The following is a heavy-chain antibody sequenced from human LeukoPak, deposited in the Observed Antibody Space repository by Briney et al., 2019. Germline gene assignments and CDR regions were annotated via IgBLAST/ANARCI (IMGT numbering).Heavy chain of an antibody. CDR2: ISGSGGST. J-gene: IGHJ6*03. D-gene: IGHD6-13*01. CDR1: GFTFSSYA. Sequence: GGSLRLSCAASGFTFSSYAMSWVRQAPGKGLEWVSAISGSGGSTYYADSVKGRFTISRDSSKNTLYLQMNSLRAEDTAVYYCAKDLRGSSWYSYYYYMDVWGKGTTVTVSS. V-gene: IGHV3-23*01. CDR3: AKDLRGSSWYSYYYYMDV.